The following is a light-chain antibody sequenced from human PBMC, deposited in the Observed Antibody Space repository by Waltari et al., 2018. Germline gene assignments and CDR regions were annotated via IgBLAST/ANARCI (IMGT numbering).Light chain of an antibody. J-gene: IGKJ4*01. CDR1: QSVSYY. Sequence: EVVLTQSPATLSLSPGERATLSCRASQSVSYYLAWYQQKPGQAPRLLIYDASNRATGIPARFSCSGSGTDFTLTISSLEPEDFAVYYCQQRTNWPLTFGGGTKVEV. CDR3: QQRTNWPLT. CDR2: DAS. V-gene: IGKV3-11*01.